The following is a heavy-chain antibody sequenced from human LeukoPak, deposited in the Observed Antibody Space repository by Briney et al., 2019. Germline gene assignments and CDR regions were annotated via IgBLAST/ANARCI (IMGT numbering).Heavy chain of an antibody. J-gene: IGHJ3*02. CDR3: TTDPTTVTNDDAFDI. CDR2: IKSKTDGGTT. V-gene: IGHV3-15*01. D-gene: IGHD4-11*01. CDR1: GFTFSSYA. Sequence: QPGGSLRLSCAASGFTFSSYAMSWVRQAPGKGLEWVGRIKSKTDGGTTDYAAPVKGRFTISRDDSKNTLYLQMNSLKTEDTAVYYCTTDPTTVTNDDAFDIWGQGTMVTVSS.